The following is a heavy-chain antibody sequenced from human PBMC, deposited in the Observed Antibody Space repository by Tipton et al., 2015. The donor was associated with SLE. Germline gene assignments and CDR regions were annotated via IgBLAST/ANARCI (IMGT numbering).Heavy chain of an antibody. CDR3: ARHVLVRDWLDP. Sequence: TLSLTCTFSGDSIIGGAYYWSWVRQSPGKGLEWIGTIYYSGSTYYKSSLKSRATISLDTSKNQFSLKLTSVTAADTAVYYCARHVLVRDWLDPWGQGTLVTVSS. V-gene: IGHV4-39*07. D-gene: IGHD2-2*01. J-gene: IGHJ5*02. CDR1: GDSIIGGAYY. CDR2: IYYSGST.